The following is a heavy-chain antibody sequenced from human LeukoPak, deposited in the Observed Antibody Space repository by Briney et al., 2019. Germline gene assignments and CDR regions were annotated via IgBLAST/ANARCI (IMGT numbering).Heavy chain of an antibody. CDR1: CGSISSSSSY. CDR3: ASAMIVVVIGFDY. Sequence: KPSETLTLTCTVSCGSISSSSSYWGWIRHPPGKGLEWIGSIYYSGSTYYNPSLKSRVTISVDTSKNQFSLKLSSVTAADTAVYYCASAMIVVVIGFDYWGQGTLVTVSS. CDR2: IYYSGST. J-gene: IGHJ4*02. D-gene: IGHD3-22*01. V-gene: IGHV4-39*01.